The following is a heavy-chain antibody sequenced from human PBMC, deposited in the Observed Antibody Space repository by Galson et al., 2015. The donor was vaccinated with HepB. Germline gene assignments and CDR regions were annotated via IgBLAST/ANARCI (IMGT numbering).Heavy chain of an antibody. D-gene: IGHD2-2*01. CDR1: GGTFSSYA. Sequence: SVKVSCKASGGTFSSYAISWVRQAPGQGLEWMGGIIPIFGTANYAQKFQGRVTITADESTSTAYMELSSLRSEDTAVYYCASTFLGAQKYCSSTSCYYYYGMDVWGQGTTVTVSS. V-gene: IGHV1-69*13. J-gene: IGHJ6*02. CDR3: ASTFLGAQKYCSSTSCYYYYGMDV. CDR2: IIPIFGTA.